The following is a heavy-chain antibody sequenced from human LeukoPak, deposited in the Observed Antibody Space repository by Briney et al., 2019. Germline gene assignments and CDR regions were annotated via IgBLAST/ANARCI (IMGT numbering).Heavy chain of an antibody. D-gene: IGHD2-2*01. CDR3: AKRDVVVPAAIHY. V-gene: IGHV3-23*01. Sequence: GGSLRLSCAASGFSFSSYAMSWVRQAPGKGLEWVSSISGSGGSTYYADSVKGRFTISRDNSKNTLYLQMNSLRAEDTAVYYCAKRDVVVPAAIHYWGQGTLVTVSS. J-gene: IGHJ4*02. CDR2: ISGSGGST. CDR1: GFSFSSYA.